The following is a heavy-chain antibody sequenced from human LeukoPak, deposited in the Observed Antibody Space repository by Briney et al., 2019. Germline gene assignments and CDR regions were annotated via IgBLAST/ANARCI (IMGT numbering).Heavy chain of an antibody. D-gene: IGHD3-3*01. CDR1: GFTFSSYA. CDR3: ARDRDFWSGFPDY. J-gene: IGHJ4*02. Sequence: PGGSLRLSCAASGFTFSSYAMHWVRQAPGKGLEWVAVISYDGSNKYYADSVKGRFTISRDNSKNTLYLQMNSLRAEDTAVYYCARDRDFWSGFPDYWGQGTLVTVSS. V-gene: IGHV3-30*04. CDR2: ISYDGSNK.